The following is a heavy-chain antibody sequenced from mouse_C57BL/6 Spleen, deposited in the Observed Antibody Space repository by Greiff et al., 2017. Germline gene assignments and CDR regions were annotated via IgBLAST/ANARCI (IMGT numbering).Heavy chain of an antibody. D-gene: IGHD3-2*02. Sequence: QVQLKQPGAELVKPGASVKLSCKASGYTFTSYWMHWVKQRPGRGLEWIGRIDPNSGGTKYNEKFKSKATLTVDKPSSPAYMQLSSLTSEDSAVYYCARSPDSSGPYAMDYWGQGTSVTVSS. CDR1: GYTFTSYW. V-gene: IGHV1-72*01. CDR2: IDPNSGGT. J-gene: IGHJ4*01. CDR3: ARSPDSSGPYAMDY.